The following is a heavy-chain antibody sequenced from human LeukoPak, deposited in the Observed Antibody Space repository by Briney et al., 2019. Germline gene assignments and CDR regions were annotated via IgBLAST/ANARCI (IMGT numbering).Heavy chain of an antibody. V-gene: IGHV3-7*01. Sequence: AGGSLRLSCAASGLTFRRYWMSWVRQAPGKGLVWVANIHPDGGTKSYVDSVQGLFTISRDNAANSLYLRMNGLRAEDSAVYYCASTFPYCSGGTCALGGQGTLVTVSS. CDR1: GLTFRRYW. D-gene: IGHD2-15*01. CDR2: IHPDGGTK. J-gene: IGHJ4*02. CDR3: ASTFPYCSGGTCAL.